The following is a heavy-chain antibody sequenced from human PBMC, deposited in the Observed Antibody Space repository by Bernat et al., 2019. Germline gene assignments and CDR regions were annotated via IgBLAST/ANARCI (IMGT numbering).Heavy chain of an antibody. V-gene: IGHV3-30*02. CDR2: IRYDGSNK. Sequence: QVQLVESGGGVVQPGGSLRLSCAASGFTFSSYGMHWVRQAPGKGLEWVAFIRYDGSNKYYADSVKGRFTISRDNSKNTLYLQMNSLRAEDTAVYYCAGDKVEQWLGKRYYFDYWGQGTLVTVSS. J-gene: IGHJ4*02. CDR1: GFTFSSYG. D-gene: IGHD6-19*01. CDR3: AGDKVEQWLGKRYYFDY.